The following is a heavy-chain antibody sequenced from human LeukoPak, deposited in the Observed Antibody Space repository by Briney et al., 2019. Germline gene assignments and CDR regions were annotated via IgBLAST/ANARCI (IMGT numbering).Heavy chain of an antibody. Sequence: GSLRLSCAASGFTFSSYAMHWVRQAPGKGLEWVAVISYDGSNKYYADSVKGRFTISRDNSKNTLYLQMNSLRAEDAAVYYCARVGYNCGGDCRDWFDPWGQGTLVTVSS. V-gene: IGHV3-30-3*01. D-gene: IGHD2-21*02. CDR1: GFTFSSYA. J-gene: IGHJ5*02. CDR2: ISYDGSNK. CDR3: ARVGYNCGGDCRDWFDP.